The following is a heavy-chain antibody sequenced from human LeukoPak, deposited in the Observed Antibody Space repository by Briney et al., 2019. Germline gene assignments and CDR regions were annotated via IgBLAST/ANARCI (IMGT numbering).Heavy chain of an antibody. CDR1: GFTFGDYA. D-gene: IGHD5-18*01. CDR3: TSEPDTAMVPYFDY. CDR2: IRSKAYGGTT. J-gene: IGHJ4*02. Sequence: GRSLRLSCTASGFTFGDYAMSWVRQAPGKGLEWVGFIRSKAYGGTTEYAASVKVRFTISRDDSKSIAYLQMNSLKTEDTAVYYCTSEPDTAMVPYFDYWGQGTLVTVSS. V-gene: IGHV3-49*04.